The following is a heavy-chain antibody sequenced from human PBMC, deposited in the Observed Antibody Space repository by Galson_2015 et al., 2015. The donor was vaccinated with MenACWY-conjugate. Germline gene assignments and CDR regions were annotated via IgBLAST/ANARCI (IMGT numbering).Heavy chain of an antibody. J-gene: IGHJ4*02. D-gene: IGHD6-19*01. CDR2: ISTDGSNK. CDR1: GLTFSHYG. V-gene: IGHV3-30*03. CDR3: ARDGSGWYPGDH. Sequence: SLRLSCAVSGLTFSHYGMHWVRQAPGKGLEWVGLISTDGSNKYYAASMKGRFTFSRDNSKNTLYLQMNSPRAEDTAVYYCARDGSGWYPGDHWGQGTLVTVSA.